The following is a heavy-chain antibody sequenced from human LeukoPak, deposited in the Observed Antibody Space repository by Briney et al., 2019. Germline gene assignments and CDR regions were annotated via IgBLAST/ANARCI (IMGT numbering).Heavy chain of an antibody. CDR3: AREAERRIVN. J-gene: IGHJ4*02. CDR1: GFSISSGYY. D-gene: IGHD1-1*01. CDR2: SHPSGTT. Sequence: SEDLSLTCVVSGFSISSGYYWGWIRQPPGRGLEWIVNSHPSGTTFYNSSLKSRVAMSIDTSKNQCSLKLVSVTAADTAVYYCAREAERRIVNWGQGTLVTVSS. V-gene: IGHV4-38-2*02.